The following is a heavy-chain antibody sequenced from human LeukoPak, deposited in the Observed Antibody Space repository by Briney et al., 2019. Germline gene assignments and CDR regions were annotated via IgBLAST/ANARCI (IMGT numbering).Heavy chain of an antibody. CDR2: ISGRGST. J-gene: IGHJ2*01. CDR1: GLTFSNYV. CDR3: TSARRTFWYFDL. V-gene: IGHV3-23*01. Sequence: GGSLRLSCAASGLTFSNYVMNWVRQAPGKGLEWVSSISGRGSTYYADSVKGRFTVSVDNSKNTLYLRMNGLRAEDTAVYHCTSARRTFWYFDLWGRGTLVTVSS. D-gene: IGHD2/OR15-2a*01.